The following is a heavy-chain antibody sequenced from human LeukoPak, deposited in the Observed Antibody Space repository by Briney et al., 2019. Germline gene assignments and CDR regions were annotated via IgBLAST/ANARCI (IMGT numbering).Heavy chain of an antibody. Sequence: GGSLRLSCAASGFTVSSNYMSWVRQAPGKGLEWVAFIRYDGSNKYYADSVKGRFTISRDNSKNTLYLQMNSLRAEDTAVYYCANSWPTGDAFDIWGQGTMVTVSS. CDR2: IRYDGSNK. CDR3: ANSWPTGDAFDI. D-gene: IGHD1-14*01. V-gene: IGHV3-30*02. CDR1: GFTVSSNY. J-gene: IGHJ3*02.